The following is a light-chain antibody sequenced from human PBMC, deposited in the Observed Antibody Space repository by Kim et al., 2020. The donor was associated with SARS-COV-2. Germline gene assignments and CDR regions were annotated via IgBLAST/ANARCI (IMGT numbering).Light chain of an antibody. CDR3: QSYDSSNRV. V-gene: IGLV6-57*03. J-gene: IGLJ3*02. CDR1: SGSIASKD. CDR2: EDN. Sequence: GKTGTISSTRSSGSIASKDVQWYQQRPGSAATTVIYEDNQRPSGVPDRFSGSIDSSSNSASLTISGLKTEDEADYYYQSYDSSNRVFGGGTKVTVL.